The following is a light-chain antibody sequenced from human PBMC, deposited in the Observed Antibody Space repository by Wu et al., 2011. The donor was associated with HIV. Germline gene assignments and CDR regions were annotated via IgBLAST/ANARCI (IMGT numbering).Light chain of an antibody. J-gene: IGKJ2*03. CDR2: GAS. CDR1: QTFKSF. Sequence: ENVLTQSPVTLSLSPGETATLSCRASQTFKSFLAWYQQKPGQAPRLLIYGASSRATGIPDRFSGSGSGTDFTLTISRLEPEDFAVYYCQQYGSSPPMYSFGQGTKLE. V-gene: IGKV3-20*01. CDR3: QQYGSSPPMYS.